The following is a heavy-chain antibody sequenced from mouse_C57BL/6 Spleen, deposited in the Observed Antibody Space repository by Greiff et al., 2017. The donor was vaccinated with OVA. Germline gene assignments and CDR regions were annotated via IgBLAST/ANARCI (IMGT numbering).Heavy chain of an antibody. V-gene: IGHV1-9*01. Sequence: VQLQQSGAELMKPGASVKLSCKATGYTFTGYWIEWVKQRPGHGLEWIGEIFPGSGSTNYNEKFKGKATLTADTSSNTAYMQLSSLTTEDSAVDYYAGACYSSSYPFAYWGQGTLVTVSA. J-gene: IGHJ3*01. CDR3: AGACYSSSYPFAY. CDR2: IFPGSGST. CDR1: GYTFTGYW. D-gene: IGHD1-1*01.